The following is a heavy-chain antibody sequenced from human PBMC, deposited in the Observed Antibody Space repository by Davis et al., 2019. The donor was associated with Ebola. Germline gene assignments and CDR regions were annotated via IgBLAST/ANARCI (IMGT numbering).Heavy chain of an antibody. V-gene: IGHV3-30*03. CDR2: ISDDGSKK. D-gene: IGHD4-11*01. CDR3: ARDSQSTDGGLDV. CDR1: GFTFSRSA. J-gene: IGHJ6*02. Sequence: GESLKISCAASGFTFSRSAMHWVRQAPGKGLEWVAVISDDGSKKYYVDSVKGRFTISRDNSRNTLYLQMDSLKAGDTAVYYCARDSQSTDGGLDVWGQGTTVTVAS.